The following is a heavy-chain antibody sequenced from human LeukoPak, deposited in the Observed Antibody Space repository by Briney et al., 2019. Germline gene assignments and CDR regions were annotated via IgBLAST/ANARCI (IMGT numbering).Heavy chain of an antibody. CDR2: ISGSGGST. D-gene: IGHD6-6*01. V-gene: IGHV3-48*03. J-gene: IGHJ4*02. Sequence: GGSLRLSCAASGFTFSSYEMNWVRQTPGKGLEWVSAISGSGGSTYYADSVKGRITISRDNAKNSLYLQMNSLRAEDTAVYYCARDVPGYSSSSHLRSYFDYWGQGTLVTVSS. CDR3: ARDVPGYSSSSHLRSYFDY. CDR1: GFTFSSYE.